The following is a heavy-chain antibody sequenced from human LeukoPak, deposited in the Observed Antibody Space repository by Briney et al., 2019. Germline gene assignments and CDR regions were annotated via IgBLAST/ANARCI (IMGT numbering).Heavy chain of an antibody. CDR2: IYYSGST. Sequence: PSETLSLTCTVSGGSISSGDYYWSWIRQPPGKGLEWIGYIYYSGSTYYNPSLKSRVTISVDTSKNQFSLKLSSVTAADTAVYYCARDMCSSTSCYDAFDIWGQGTMVTVSS. V-gene: IGHV4-30-4*08. CDR3: ARDMCSSTSCYDAFDI. D-gene: IGHD2-2*01. CDR1: GGSISSGDYY. J-gene: IGHJ3*02.